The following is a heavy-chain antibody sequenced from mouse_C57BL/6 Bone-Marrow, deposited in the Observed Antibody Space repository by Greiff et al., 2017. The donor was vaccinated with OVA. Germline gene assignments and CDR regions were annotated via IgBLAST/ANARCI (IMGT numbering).Heavy chain of an antibody. J-gene: IGHJ2*01. D-gene: IGHD2-3*01. CDR1: GYTFTDYY. Sequence: EVQLQQSGPELVKPGASVKISCKASGYTFTDYYMNWVKQSHGKSLEWIGDINPNNGGTSYNQKFKGKATLTVDKSSSTAYMELRSLTSEDSAVYYCARSRWLPDYWGQGTTLTVSS. V-gene: IGHV1-26*01. CDR3: ARSRWLPDY. CDR2: INPNNGGT.